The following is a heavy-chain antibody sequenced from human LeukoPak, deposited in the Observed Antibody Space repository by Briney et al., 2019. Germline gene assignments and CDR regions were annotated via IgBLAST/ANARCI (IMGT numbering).Heavy chain of an antibody. Sequence: PSETLSLTCTVSGGSISRYYWSWIRQPPGKGLEWIGYIDDNGSTKYNPSLKGRVTISVDTSKNQFSVKLNSVTAADTAVYYCARGGRRDGYNLGGELDSWGRGTLVTVSS. CDR1: GGSISRYY. V-gene: IGHV4-4*09. D-gene: IGHD5-24*01. CDR2: IDDNGST. J-gene: IGHJ4*02. CDR3: ARGGRRDGYNLGGELDS.